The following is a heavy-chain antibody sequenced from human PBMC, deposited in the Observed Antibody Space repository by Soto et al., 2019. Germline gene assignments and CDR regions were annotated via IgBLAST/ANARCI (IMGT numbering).Heavy chain of an antibody. CDR2: ISGSGDST. V-gene: IGHV3-23*01. J-gene: IGHJ4*02. CDR1: GFTFSSND. CDR3: ATPPYWFNSGWYVGFDY. Sequence: PGGSLRLSCSASGFTFSSNDMSWVRQAPGKGLEWVSTISGSGDSTYYADSVKGRFTISRDNSKNTLYLQVNSLRAEDTAVYHCATPPYWFNSGWYVGFDYWGQGTLVTVSS. D-gene: IGHD6-19*01.